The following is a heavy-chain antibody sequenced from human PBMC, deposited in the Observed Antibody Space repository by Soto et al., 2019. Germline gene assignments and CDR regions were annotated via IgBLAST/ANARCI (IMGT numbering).Heavy chain of an antibody. Sequence: PGGSLRLSCSASGFTFSSYAMHWVRQAPGKGLEYVSAISSNGGSTYYADSVKGRFTISRDNSKNTLYLQMSSLRAEDTAVYYCVKVLRIAAAGANNWFDPWGQGTLVTVSS. CDR1: GFTFSSYA. D-gene: IGHD6-13*01. J-gene: IGHJ5*02. V-gene: IGHV3-64D*06. CDR3: VKVLRIAAAGANNWFDP. CDR2: ISSNGGST.